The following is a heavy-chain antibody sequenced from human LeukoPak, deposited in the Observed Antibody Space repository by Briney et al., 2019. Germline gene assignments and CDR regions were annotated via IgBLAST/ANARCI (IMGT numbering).Heavy chain of an antibody. D-gene: IGHD3-22*01. J-gene: IGHJ4*02. CDR2: INPNSGGT. CDR3: ARGYYYDSSGYSTVIPFDY. V-gene: IGHV1-2*06. Sequence: ASVKVSCKASGYTFTNYDVNWVRQATGQGLEWMGRINPNSGGTNYAQKFQGRVTMTRDTSISTAYMELSRLRSDDTAVYYCARGYYYDSSGYSTVIPFDYWGQGTLVTVSS. CDR1: GYTFTNYD.